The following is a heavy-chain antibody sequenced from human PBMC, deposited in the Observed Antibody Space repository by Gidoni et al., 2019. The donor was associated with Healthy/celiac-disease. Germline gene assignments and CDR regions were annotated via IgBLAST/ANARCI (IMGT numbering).Heavy chain of an antibody. CDR2: ISSSSSYT. CDR3: ARDYYDSSGYYIKYWYFDL. V-gene: IGHV3-11*06. Sequence: QVQLVESGGGLVKPGGSLRLSCAASGFTFSDYYISWIRQAPGKGLEWVSYISSSSSYTNYADSVKGRFTISRDNAKNSLYLQMNSLRAEDTAVYYCARDYYDSSGYYIKYWYFDLWGRGTLVTVSS. J-gene: IGHJ2*01. D-gene: IGHD3-22*01. CDR1: GFTFSDYY.